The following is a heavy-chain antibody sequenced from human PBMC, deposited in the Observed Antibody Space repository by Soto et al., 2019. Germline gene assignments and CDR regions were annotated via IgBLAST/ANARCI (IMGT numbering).Heavy chain of an antibody. D-gene: IGHD2-2*01. Sequence: SETLSLTCAVYGGSFSGYYWSWIRQPPGKGLEWIGEINHSGSTNYNPSLKSRVTISVDTSKNQFSLKLSSVTAADTAVYYCARQYQLLLSWFDPWGQGTLVTVSS. CDR3: ARQYQLLLSWFDP. V-gene: IGHV4-34*01. J-gene: IGHJ5*02. CDR2: INHSGST. CDR1: GGSFSGYY.